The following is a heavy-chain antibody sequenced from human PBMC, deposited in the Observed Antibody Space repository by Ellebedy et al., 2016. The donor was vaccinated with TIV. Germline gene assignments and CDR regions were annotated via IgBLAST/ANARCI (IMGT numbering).Heavy chain of an antibody. Sequence: GESLKISCEGSGYGFASYWIAWVRQMPGKGLEWLGIIYPGDSFTKYIPSFQGQVTISAHPSITTAYLQWNSLKASDTAMYYCARQDSSGHYYYNYGMDVWGQGTTVTVSS. V-gene: IGHV5-51*01. J-gene: IGHJ6*02. CDR1: GYGFASYW. D-gene: IGHD6-19*01. CDR2: IYPGDSFT. CDR3: ARQDSSGHYYYNYGMDV.